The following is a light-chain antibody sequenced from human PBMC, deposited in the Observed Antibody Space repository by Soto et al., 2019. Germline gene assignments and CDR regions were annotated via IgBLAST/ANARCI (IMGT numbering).Light chain of an antibody. CDR2: YVD. CDR3: CSYADGSIYF. V-gene: IGLV2-14*03. J-gene: IGLJ1*01. CDR1: SRDVGAYDY. Sequence: VLTQPASVSGSPGQSITISCTGTSRDVGAYDYVSWYLQYPDKAPQLLIYYVDHRPSGVSSRFSGSKSGNTASLTISGLQAEDEGDYYCCSYADGSIYFFGTGTKV.